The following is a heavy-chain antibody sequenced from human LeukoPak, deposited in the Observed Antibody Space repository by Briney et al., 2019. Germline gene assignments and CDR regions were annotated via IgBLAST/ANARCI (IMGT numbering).Heavy chain of an antibody. CDR3: ATVAGGGYDAPYYFDY. Sequence: SETLSLTCAVYGGSFSGYYWSWIRQPPGKGLEWIGEINHSGSTNYNPSLKSRVTISVDTSKNQFSLKLSSVTAAGTAVYCCATVAGGGYDAPYYFDYWGQGTLVTVSS. CDR1: GGSFSGYY. V-gene: IGHV4-34*01. D-gene: IGHD5-12*01. J-gene: IGHJ4*02. CDR2: INHSGST.